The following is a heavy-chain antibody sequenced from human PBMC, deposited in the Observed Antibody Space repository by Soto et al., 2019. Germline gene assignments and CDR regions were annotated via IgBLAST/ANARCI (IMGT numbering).Heavy chain of an antibody. Sequence: QVQLVESGGGVVQPERSLRLSCATSGFTFSDFGMHWVRQAPGKGLEWVATISGDGSDKYYAGSVLGRFTISRDNSKNALYLQMNSLRTDDTAVYYCVRGTAVARQHFANWGQGTLVSVSS. D-gene: IGHD6-19*01. CDR1: GFTFSDFG. V-gene: IGHV3-30*03. J-gene: IGHJ4*02. CDR2: ISGDGSDK. CDR3: VRGTAVARQHFAN.